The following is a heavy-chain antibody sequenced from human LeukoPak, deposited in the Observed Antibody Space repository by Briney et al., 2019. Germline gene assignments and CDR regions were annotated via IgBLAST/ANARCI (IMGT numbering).Heavy chain of an antibody. CDR2: ISGYDGNT. J-gene: IGHJ3*02. CDR1: GYTFTSYD. CDR3: ASLKNYYDSSGYLVTDAFDI. Sequence: ASVKVSCKASGYTFTSYDINWVRQAPGQGLEWMGWISGYDGNTNYAQKLQGRVTMTTDTSTSTAYMELRSLKSDDTAVYYCASLKNYYDSSGYLVTDAFDIWGQGTMVTVSS. D-gene: IGHD3-22*01. V-gene: IGHV1-18*01.